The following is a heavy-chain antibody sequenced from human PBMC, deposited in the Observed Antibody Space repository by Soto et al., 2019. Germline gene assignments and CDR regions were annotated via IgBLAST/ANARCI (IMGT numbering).Heavy chain of an antibody. J-gene: IGHJ4*02. Sequence: GASLKVSCKASGGTFSSYAISWVRQAPGQGLEWMGGIIPIFGTANYAQKFQGRVTITADESTSTAYMELSSLRSEDTAVYYCALDFWSGYYREPDYWGQGTLVTVSS. CDR2: IIPIFGTA. CDR3: ALDFWSGYYREPDY. CDR1: GGTFSSYA. V-gene: IGHV1-69*13. D-gene: IGHD3-3*01.